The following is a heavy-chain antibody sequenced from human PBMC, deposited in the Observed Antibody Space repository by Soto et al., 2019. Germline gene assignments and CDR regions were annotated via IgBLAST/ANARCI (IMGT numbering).Heavy chain of an antibody. CDR2: MNPNSGNT. CDR3: ARGIPTVTTGYYYYYMDV. J-gene: IGHJ6*03. Sequence: QVQLVQSGAEVKKPGASVKVSCKASGYTFTSYDINWVRQATGQGLEWMGWMNPNSGNTGYAQKFQCRVTMTRNTSISTAYMELSSMRSEDTAVYYCARGIPTVTTGYYYYYMDVWGKGTTVTVSS. D-gene: IGHD4-4*01. CDR1: GYTFTSYD. V-gene: IGHV1-8*01.